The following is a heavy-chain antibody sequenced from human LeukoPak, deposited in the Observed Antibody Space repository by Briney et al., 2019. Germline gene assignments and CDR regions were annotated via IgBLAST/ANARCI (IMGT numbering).Heavy chain of an antibody. CDR2: IIPFFGTA. Sequence: SVKVSCKASGGTFSSYAISWVRQAPGQGLEWMGGIIPFFGTANYAQDFQGRVTITADESTGTAYMELSSLRSEDTAVYYCARALGDYDSSNWFDPWGQGTLVTVSS. CDR3: ARALGDYDSSNWFDP. CDR1: GGTFSSYA. D-gene: IGHD3-22*01. J-gene: IGHJ5*02. V-gene: IGHV1-69*13.